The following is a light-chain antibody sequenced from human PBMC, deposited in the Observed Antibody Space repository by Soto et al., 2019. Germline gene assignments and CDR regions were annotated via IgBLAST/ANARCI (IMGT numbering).Light chain of an antibody. V-gene: IGKV1-13*02. CDR2: DAS. CDR1: QGIGSA. Sequence: AIQLTQSPSSLSASVGDRVSITCRASQGIGSALAWYQLKPGAAPALLIYDASTLESGVPSRFSGSRSGADFTLTISSLQPEDFATYYCQQYKSYPLTFGQGTKV. J-gene: IGKJ1*01. CDR3: QQYKSYPLT.